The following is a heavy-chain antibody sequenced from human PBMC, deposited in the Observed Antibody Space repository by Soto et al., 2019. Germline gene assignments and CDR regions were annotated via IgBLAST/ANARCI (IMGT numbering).Heavy chain of an antibody. D-gene: IGHD2-2*02. Sequence: GGSLRLSCAASGFTFSSYSMNWVRQAPGKGLEWVSYISSSSTIYYADSVKGRFTISRDNAKNSLYLQMNSLRAEDTAVYYCARAPYCSSTSCYIDYYYYMDVWGKGTTVTVSS. V-gene: IGHV3-48*01. J-gene: IGHJ6*03. CDR2: ISSSSTI. CDR3: ARAPYCSSTSCYIDYYYYMDV. CDR1: GFTFSSYS.